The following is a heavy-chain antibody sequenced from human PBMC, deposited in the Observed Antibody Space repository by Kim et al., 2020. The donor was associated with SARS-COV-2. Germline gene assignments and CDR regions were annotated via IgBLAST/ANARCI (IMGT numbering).Heavy chain of an antibody. CDR3: ARGSGYIYGLDY. D-gene: IGHD5-18*01. CDR1: GYTFTNYA. CDR2: INAGNGNT. J-gene: IGHJ4*02. Sequence: ASVKVSCKASGYTFTNYAMHWVRQAPGQRHEWMGWINAGNGNTKYSQKFQGRVTITRDTSASTAYMELSSLRSEDTAVYYCARGSGYIYGLDYWGQGTLVTVSS. V-gene: IGHV1-3*01.